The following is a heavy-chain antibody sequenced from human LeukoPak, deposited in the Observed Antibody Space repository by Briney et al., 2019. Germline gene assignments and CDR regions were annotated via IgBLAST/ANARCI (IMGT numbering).Heavy chain of an antibody. V-gene: IGHV4-61*02. J-gene: IGHJ5*02. CDR3: ARERRDLNVRFDP. Sequence: SQTLSLTCAVSGVSISSGSFYWRWLRQPAGKTLEWIGRVFSSGTTTYNPSLKSRVSRSLDTAKNQFSLRLASVTAADTAVYFCARERRDLNVRFDPWGQGTLVTVSS. D-gene: IGHD5-24*01. CDR2: VFSSGTT. CDR1: GVSISSGSFY.